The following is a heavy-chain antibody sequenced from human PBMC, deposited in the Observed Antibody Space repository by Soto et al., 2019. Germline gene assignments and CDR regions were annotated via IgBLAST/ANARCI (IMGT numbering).Heavy chain of an antibody. CDR3: GRARCSGRKWHQRKAFDI. CDR2: INAGNGNT. V-gene: IGHV1-3*01. CDR1: GYALTSYA. D-gene: IGHD2-15*01. Sequence: ASVKVSCKASGYALTSYAMHWVRQAPGQRLEWMGWINAGNGNTKYSQKFQGRVTITRDTSASTAYMELSSLRSEDTAVYYCGRARCSGRKWHQRKAFDIWGKETMVTV. J-gene: IGHJ3*02.